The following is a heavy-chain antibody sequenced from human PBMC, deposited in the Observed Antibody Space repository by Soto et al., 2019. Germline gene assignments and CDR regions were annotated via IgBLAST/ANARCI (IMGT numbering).Heavy chain of an antibody. D-gene: IGHD2-2*01. J-gene: IGHJ5*02. V-gene: IGHV4-59*08. Sequence: SETLSLTCTVSRGSISSYYWSWLRQPPGKGLEWIGYIHYSGSTDYNPSLRSRVTTSVDTSKNQFSLKLSSVTAADTAVYYCARRVIGKSVVPAANGNWCDPWGQGTLVTVSS. CDR1: RGSISSYY. CDR2: IHYSGST. CDR3: ARRVIGKSVVPAANGNWCDP.